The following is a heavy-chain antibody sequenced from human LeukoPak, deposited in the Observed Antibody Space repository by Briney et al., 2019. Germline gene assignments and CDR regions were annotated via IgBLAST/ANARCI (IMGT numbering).Heavy chain of an antibody. V-gene: IGHV4-34*01. CDR2: INHSGST. CDR3: ARGGAAVGDYYYYGMDV. Sequence: SETLSLTCAVYGGSFSGYYWSWIRQPPGKGLEWIGEINHSGSTNYNPSLKSRVTISVDTSKNQFSLKLSSVTAADTAVYYCARGGAAVGDYYYYGMDVWGQGTTVTVSS. D-gene: IGHD6-25*01. CDR1: GGSFSGYY. J-gene: IGHJ6*02.